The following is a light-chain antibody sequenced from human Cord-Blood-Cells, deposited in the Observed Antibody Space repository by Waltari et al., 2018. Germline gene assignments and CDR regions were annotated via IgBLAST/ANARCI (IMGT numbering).Light chain of an antibody. Sequence: SYVLTQPPSVSAAPGKTARITCGGNNIGRKRVQRYQQKPGQAPVLVISYDSDRPSGIPERFSGSNSGNTATLTISRVEAGDEADYYCQVWDSSSDHYVFGTGTKVTVL. CDR2: YDS. V-gene: IGLV3-21*04. J-gene: IGLJ1*01. CDR1: NIGRKR. CDR3: QVWDSSSDHYV.